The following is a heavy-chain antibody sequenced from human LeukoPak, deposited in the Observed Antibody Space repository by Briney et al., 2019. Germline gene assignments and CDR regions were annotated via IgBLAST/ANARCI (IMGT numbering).Heavy chain of an antibody. D-gene: IGHD3-16*02. J-gene: IGHJ4*02. Sequence: PSETLSLTCTVSGGSISSGDYYWSWIRQPPGKGLEWIGFIYYSGSTYYNPSLKSRVTISVDTSKNQFSLKLSSVTAADAAVYYCARDRLQSNYFDYWGQGTLVTVSS. CDR1: GGSISSGDYY. CDR2: IYYSGST. V-gene: IGHV4-30-4*08. CDR3: ARDRLQSNYFDY.